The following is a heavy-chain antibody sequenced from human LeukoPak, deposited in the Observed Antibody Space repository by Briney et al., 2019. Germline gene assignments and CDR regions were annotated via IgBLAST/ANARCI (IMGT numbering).Heavy chain of an antibody. D-gene: IGHD3-10*01. CDR1: GGSINNGDYS. Sequence: SQTLSLTCAVSGGSINNGDYSWSWVRQPPGKGLEWFGYIYHSGSTYYNPSLKSRVTISVDRSNNAFSLELSSVTAADTAVYYCARVGHAYFHSGTYSGVEPNWLDPWGQGTLVTVSS. CDR2: IYHSGST. J-gene: IGHJ5*02. V-gene: IGHV4-30-2*01. CDR3: ARVGHAYFHSGTYSGVEPNWLDP.